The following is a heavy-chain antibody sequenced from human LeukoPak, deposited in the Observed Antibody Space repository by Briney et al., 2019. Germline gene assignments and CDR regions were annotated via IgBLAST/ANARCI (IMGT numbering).Heavy chain of an antibody. CDR3: ARRHDILTGYYKGGRLFDY. J-gene: IGHJ4*02. CDR2: INHSGST. V-gene: IGHV4-34*01. CDR1: GGSFSGYY. D-gene: IGHD3-9*01. Sequence: SETLSLTCAVYGGSFSGYYWSWIRQPPGKGLEWIGEINHSGSTNYNPSLESRVTISVDTSKNQFSLKLSSVTAADTAVYYCARRHDILTGYYKGGRLFDYWGQGTLVTVSS.